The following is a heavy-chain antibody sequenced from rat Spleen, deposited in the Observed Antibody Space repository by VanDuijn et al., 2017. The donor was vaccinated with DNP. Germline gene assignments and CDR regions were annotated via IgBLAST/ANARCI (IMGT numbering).Heavy chain of an antibody. D-gene: IGHD1-11*01. CDR3: AKGPNYGGWSDYFDY. CDR1: GFNFTDYW. V-gene: IGHV4-2*01. CDR2: INKDRSTI. J-gene: IGHJ2*01. Sequence: EVKLVESGGGLVQPGRSLKLSCAASGFNFTDYWMGWVRRAPGKGLEWIGEINKDRSTINYIPSLKEKNTISIDNVQNTLYLQMSKVGSEDTAIYYCAKGPNYGGWSDYFDYWGQGVMVTVSS.